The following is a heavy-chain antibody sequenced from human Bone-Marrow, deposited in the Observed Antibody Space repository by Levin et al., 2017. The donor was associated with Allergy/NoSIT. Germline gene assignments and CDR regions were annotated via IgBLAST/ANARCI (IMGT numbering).Heavy chain of an antibody. CDR2: ISGSGGST. D-gene: IGHD1-20*01. CDR1: GFTFSSYA. Sequence: ASVKVSCAASGFTFSSYAMSWVRQAPGKGLEWVSAISGSGGSTYYADSVKGRFTISRDNSKNTLYLQMNSLRAEDTAVYYCAKEQGNWNDGDYFDYWGQGTLVTVSS. J-gene: IGHJ4*02. CDR3: AKEQGNWNDGDYFDY. V-gene: IGHV3-23*01.